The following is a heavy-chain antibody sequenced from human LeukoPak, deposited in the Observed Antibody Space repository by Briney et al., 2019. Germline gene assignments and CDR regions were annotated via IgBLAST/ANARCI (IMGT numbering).Heavy chain of an antibody. D-gene: IGHD3-9*01. V-gene: IGHV4-61*02. CDR3: ARGPPLRYFDWLPGGFDP. CDR2: IYSSGSA. Sequence: MPSETLSLTCTVSGGSISGGTYYWGWIRQPAGMRLEWIGRIYSSGSADYNPSLRSRVTISVDTSKNQFSLKLSSVTAADTAVYYCARGPPLRYFDWLPGGFDPWGQGTLVTVSS. J-gene: IGHJ5*02. CDR1: GGSISGGTYY.